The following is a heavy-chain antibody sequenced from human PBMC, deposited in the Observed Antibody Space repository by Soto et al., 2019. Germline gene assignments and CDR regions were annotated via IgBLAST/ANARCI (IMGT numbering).Heavy chain of an antibody. V-gene: IGHV3-23*01. Sequence: EVQLLESGGDLVQPGGSLRLSCAASGFTFSSYAMNWVRQAPGKGLEWVSAISGSGGNTFYADSVKGRFTISRDNSKNTLFLQMHSLRAGDTAIYYCAMLNSGSYSYHGMDVWGQGTTVTVSS. J-gene: IGHJ6*02. CDR2: ISGSGGNT. D-gene: IGHD1-26*01. CDR3: AMLNSGSYSYHGMDV. CDR1: GFTFSSYA.